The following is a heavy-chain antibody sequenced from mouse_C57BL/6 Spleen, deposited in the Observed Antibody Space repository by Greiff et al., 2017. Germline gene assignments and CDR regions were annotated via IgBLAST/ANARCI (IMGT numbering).Heavy chain of an antibody. V-gene: IGHV2-2*01. D-gene: IGHD2-5*01. Sequence: VQLQESGPGLVQPSQSLSITCTVSGFSLTSYGVHWVRQSPGKGLEWLGVIWSGGSTDYNAAFISRLSISKDNSKSQVFFKMNSLQADDTAIYYCARNSNRYFDVWGTGTTVTVSS. CDR1: GFSLTSYG. CDR3: ARNSNRYFDV. CDR2: IWSGGST. J-gene: IGHJ1*03.